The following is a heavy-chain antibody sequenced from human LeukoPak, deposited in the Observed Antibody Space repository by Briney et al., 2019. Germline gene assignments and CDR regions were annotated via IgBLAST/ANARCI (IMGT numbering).Heavy chain of an antibody. J-gene: IGHJ4*02. V-gene: IGHV1-18*01. CDR1: GYTFTSYG. CDR2: ISAYNGNT. D-gene: IGHD3-22*01. CDR3: ARGLFGYYDSSGYYFFDY. Sequence: GASVKVSCKASGYTFTSYGISWVRQAPGQGLEWMGWISAYNGNTNYAQKLQGRVTMTTDTSTSTAYMELRSLRSDDTAMYYCARGLFGYYDSSGYYFFDYWGQGTLVTVSS.